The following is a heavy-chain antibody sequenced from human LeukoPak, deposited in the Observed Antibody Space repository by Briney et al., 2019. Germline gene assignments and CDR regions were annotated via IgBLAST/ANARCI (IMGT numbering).Heavy chain of an antibody. D-gene: IGHD1-26*01. CDR2: IIPIFGTA. CDR3: AIESGSYFGLRYFDY. CDR1: GGTFSSYA. J-gene: IGHJ4*02. Sequence: SVKVSCKASGGTFSSYAISWVRQAPGQGLEGMGVIIPIFGTANYAQKFQGRVTITTDESTSTAYMELSSLRSEDTAVYYCAIESGSYFGLRYFDYWGQGTLVTVSS. V-gene: IGHV1-69*05.